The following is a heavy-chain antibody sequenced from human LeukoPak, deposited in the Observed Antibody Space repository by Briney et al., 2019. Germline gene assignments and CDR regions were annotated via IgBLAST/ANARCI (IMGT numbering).Heavy chain of an antibody. CDR2: IKQDGSEK. Sequence: GGSLRLSCAASGFTFSSNWMSWDRQAPGKGLEWVANIKQDGSEKYYVDSVKGRFTISRDNAKNSLYLQMNSLRAEDTAVYYCARDPVAYCGGDCWFDPWGQGTLVTVSS. CDR1: GFTFSSNW. V-gene: IGHV3-7*01. J-gene: IGHJ5*02. CDR3: ARDPVAYCGGDCWFDP. D-gene: IGHD2-21*02.